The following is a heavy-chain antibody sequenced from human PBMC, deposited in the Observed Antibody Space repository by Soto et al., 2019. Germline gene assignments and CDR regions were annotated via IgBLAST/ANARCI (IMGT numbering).Heavy chain of an antibody. CDR1: GFSVSRNY. CDR3: ARVPGRL. J-gene: IGHJ4*02. V-gene: IGHV3-53*02. CDR2: VYSGGAT. Sequence: QLVETGGGLIQPGTSLTLSCAASGFSVSRNYMTWVRQAPGKGLEWVSFVYSGGATFYADSVKGRFILSRDDSQNTMYLQMNNLRAGDTAVYSCARVPGRLWGRGTLVTVAS. D-gene: IGHD2-21*02.